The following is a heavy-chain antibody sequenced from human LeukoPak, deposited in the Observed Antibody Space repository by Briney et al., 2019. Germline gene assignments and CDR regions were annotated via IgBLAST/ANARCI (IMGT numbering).Heavy chain of an antibody. CDR1: GLSFSNSG. CDR2: IWHDGNIK. D-gene: IGHD3-22*01. CDR3: ARGVYDSSGSYFDY. V-gene: IGHV3-33*01. Sequence: GRSLRLSCAASGLSFSNSGMHWVRQAPGKGLAWVAVIWHDGNIKFYADSVKGRFTISRDNSKKTLYLQMNSLRAEDTAVYYCARGVYDSSGSYFDYWGQGTLVTVSS. J-gene: IGHJ4*02.